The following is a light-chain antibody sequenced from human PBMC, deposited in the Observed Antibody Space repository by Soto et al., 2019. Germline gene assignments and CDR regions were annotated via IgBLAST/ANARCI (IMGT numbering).Light chain of an antibody. CDR1: SSNFGAGYD. Sequence: QAVLTQPPSVSGAPGQRVTISCTGSSSNFGAGYDVHWYQQLPGTAPKLLIYGDSNRPSGVPDRFSGSKSGTSASLAITGLQAEDEADYYCQSYDSSLSGSRVFGTGTKLTV. V-gene: IGLV1-40*01. J-gene: IGLJ1*01. CDR3: QSYDSSLSGSRV. CDR2: GDS.